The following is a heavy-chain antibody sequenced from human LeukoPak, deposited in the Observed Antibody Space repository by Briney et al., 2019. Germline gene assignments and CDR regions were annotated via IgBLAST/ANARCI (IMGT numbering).Heavy chain of an antibody. CDR3: ARSSNSGSYLYYFDY. CDR1: GGSISSGGYY. Sequence: SETLSLTCTVSGGSISSGGYYWSWIRQHPGKGLEWIGYIYYSGSTYYNPSLKSRVTISVDTSKNQFSLKLSSVTAADTAVYYCARSSNSGSYLYYFDYWGQGTTVTVSS. D-gene: IGHD1-26*01. CDR2: IYYSGST. J-gene: IGHJ4*03. V-gene: IGHV4-31*03.